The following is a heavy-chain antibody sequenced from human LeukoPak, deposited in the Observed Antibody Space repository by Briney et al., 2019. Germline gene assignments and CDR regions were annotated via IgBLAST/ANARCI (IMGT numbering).Heavy chain of an antibody. J-gene: IGHJ4*02. CDR1: GYTFTGYY. D-gene: IGHD6-19*01. CDR2: INPNSGGT. CDR3: ARVIAVAGTGTFDY. Sequence: ASVKVSCKASGYTFTGYYMHWVRQAPGQGLEWMGWINPNSGGTNYAQKFQGRVTMTRDTSISTAYMELSRLRSDDTAVYYCARVIAVAGTGTFDYWGQGTLVTVSS. V-gene: IGHV1-2*02.